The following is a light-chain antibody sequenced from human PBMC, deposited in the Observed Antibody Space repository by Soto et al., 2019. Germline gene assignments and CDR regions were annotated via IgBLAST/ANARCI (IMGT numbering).Light chain of an antibody. J-gene: IGKJ2*01. CDR2: FAS. Sequence: EIVMTQSPATLSVSPGERATLSCRASQSVSSYLAGYQQKPGLPPRLLIFFASTMATGIPGSFIASGSGTVFTLTVSSLHFTDFAGYFCQQYSNWPPLYTFGRGTKLEIK. CDR3: QQYSNWPPLYT. CDR1: QSVSSY. V-gene: IGKV3-15*01.